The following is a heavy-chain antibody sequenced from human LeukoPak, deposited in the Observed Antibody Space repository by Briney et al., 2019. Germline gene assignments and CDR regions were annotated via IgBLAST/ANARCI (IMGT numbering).Heavy chain of an antibody. V-gene: IGHV4-31*11. CDR1: GESLSGFY. J-gene: IGHJ6*02. Sequence: SETLSLTCAVYGESLSGFYWSWIRQHPGKGLEWIGYIYYSGSTYYNPSLKSRVTISVDTSKNQFSLKLSSVTAADTAVYYCATLKELLEGYYYYYGMDVWGQGTTVTVSS. D-gene: IGHD2-15*01. CDR2: IYYSGST. CDR3: ATLKELLEGYYYYYGMDV.